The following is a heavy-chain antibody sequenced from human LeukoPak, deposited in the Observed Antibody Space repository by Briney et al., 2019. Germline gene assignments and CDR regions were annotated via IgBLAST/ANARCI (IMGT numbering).Heavy chain of an antibody. D-gene: IGHD3-3*01. J-gene: IGHJ5*02. CDR2: VYSGTGT. Sequence: GGSLRLSCAASGFTVSSKYMTWVRRAPGKGLGWVSVVYSGTGTYYADAVKGRFTISRDKSKNTLFLQMNSLRAEDTAVYYCARGLDDYDFWRGGFDPWGQGTLVTVSS. V-gene: IGHV3-53*01. CDR1: GFTVSSKY. CDR3: ARGLDDYDFWRGGFDP.